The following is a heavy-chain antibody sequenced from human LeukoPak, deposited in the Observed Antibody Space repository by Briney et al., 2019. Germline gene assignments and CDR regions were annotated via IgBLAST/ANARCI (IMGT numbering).Heavy chain of an antibody. CDR2: ISRGSDYI. CDR3: ARDSSGWSRDY. V-gene: IGHV3-21*01. Sequence: GGSLRLSCAASGFTFRSYSMTWVRQAPGKGLEWVSCISRGSDYIYYADSVKGRFTISRDNAKSSLYLQMNSPGAEDTAVYYCARDSSGWSRDYWGQGTLVTVSS. J-gene: IGHJ4*02. D-gene: IGHD6-19*01. CDR1: GFTFRSYS.